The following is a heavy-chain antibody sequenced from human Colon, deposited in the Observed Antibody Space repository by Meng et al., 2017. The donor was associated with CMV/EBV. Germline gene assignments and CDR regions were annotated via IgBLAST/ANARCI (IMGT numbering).Heavy chain of an antibody. Sequence: HLMQSGAEMRGPGASVKVSCKASGYTFTGYLIHWVRQAPEQGLEWMGWINPYSGDTIYAQKFEVGVTMTRDASITTAYLELSSLKSDDTAVYYCGTFGGDFDYWGQGTLVTVSS. CDR3: GTFGGDFDY. CDR2: INPYSGDT. V-gene: IGHV1-2*02. J-gene: IGHJ4*02. CDR1: GYTFTGYL. D-gene: IGHD3-3*01.